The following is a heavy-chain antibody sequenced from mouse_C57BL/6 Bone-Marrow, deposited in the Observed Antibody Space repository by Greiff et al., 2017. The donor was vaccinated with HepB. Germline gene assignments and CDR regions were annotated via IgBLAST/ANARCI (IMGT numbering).Heavy chain of an antibody. CDR1: GYTFTSYW. J-gene: IGHJ4*01. CDR3: AREGYDYAYYAMDY. Sequence: QVQLQQPGAELVKPGASVKMSCKASGYTFTSYWITWVKQRPGQGLEWIGDIYPGSGSTNYNEKFKSKATLTVDNSSSTAYMQLSSLTSEDSAVYYCAREGYDYAYYAMDYWGQGTSVTVSS. CDR2: IYPGSGST. D-gene: IGHD2-4*01. V-gene: IGHV1-55*01.